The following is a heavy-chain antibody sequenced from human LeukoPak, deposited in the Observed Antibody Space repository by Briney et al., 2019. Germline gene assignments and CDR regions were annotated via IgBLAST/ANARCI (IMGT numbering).Heavy chain of an antibody. CDR3: AREPGGVGVTMAVNHY. CDR1: GYTFTNYY. J-gene: IGHJ4*02. CDR2: VHPNSGGT. V-gene: IGHV1-2*02. D-gene: IGHD6-19*01. Sequence: ASVKVSCKASGYTFTNYYIHWVRQAPGQGLEWMGWVHPNSGGTDYAQNFQGRVTMTRDTSISTAYMELSRLRSDDTAVYYCAREPGGVGVTMAVNHYWGQGTLVTVSS.